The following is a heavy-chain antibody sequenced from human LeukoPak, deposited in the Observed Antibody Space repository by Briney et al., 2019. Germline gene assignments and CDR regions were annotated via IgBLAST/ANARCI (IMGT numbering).Heavy chain of an antibody. Sequence: PSETLSLTCAVYGGSFSGYYWSWIRQPPGKGLEWIGEINHSGSTNYNPSLKSRVTISVDTSKNQFSLKLSSVTAADTGVYYCARELRRGSFDYWGQGTLVTVSS. J-gene: IGHJ4*02. CDR3: ARELRRGSFDY. D-gene: IGHD3-16*01. CDR2: INHSGST. V-gene: IGHV4-34*01. CDR1: GGSFSGYY.